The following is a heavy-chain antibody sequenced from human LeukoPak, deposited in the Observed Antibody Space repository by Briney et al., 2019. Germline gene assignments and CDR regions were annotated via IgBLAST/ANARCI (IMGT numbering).Heavy chain of an antibody. V-gene: IGHV3-48*01. CDR3: ARFYRGSVDY. CDR1: GFTFSSYS. D-gene: IGHD3-16*01. J-gene: IGHJ4*02. Sequence: GGSLRLSCAASGFTFSSYSMNWVRQAPGKGLEWVSYISSSSSTIYYADSVKGRFTISRDNAKNSLYLQMNSLRAEDTAVYYCARFYRGSVDYWGQGTLVTVSS. CDR2: ISSSSSTI.